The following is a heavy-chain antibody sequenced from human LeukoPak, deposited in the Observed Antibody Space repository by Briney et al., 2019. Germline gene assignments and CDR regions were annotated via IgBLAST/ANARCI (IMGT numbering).Heavy chain of an antibody. Sequence: GGSLRLSCAASGFTFSSYAMSWVRQASGKGLEWVSAISGSGGSTYYADSVKGRFTISRDNSKNTLYLQMNSLRAEDTAVYYCAKDDEYDILTGGNFDYWGQGTLVTVSS. J-gene: IGHJ4*02. CDR3: AKDDEYDILTGGNFDY. CDR2: ISGSGGST. D-gene: IGHD3-9*01. V-gene: IGHV3-23*01. CDR1: GFTFSSYA.